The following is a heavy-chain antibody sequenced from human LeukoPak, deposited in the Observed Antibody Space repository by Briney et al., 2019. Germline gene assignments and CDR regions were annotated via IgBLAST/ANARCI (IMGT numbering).Heavy chain of an antibody. CDR1: GFTFNTND. CDR3: AKGCCLEY. J-gene: IGHJ4*02. D-gene: IGHD4/OR15-4a*01. CDR2: ISVVGGST. V-gene: IGHV3-23*01. Sequence: GGSLRLSYAASGFTFNTNDISWVRQPPGKGLEWVSAISVVGGSTYYADSVKGRFTSSRDNSKDTLYLQMNSLRAEDSAVYYCAKGCCLEYWGQGTLVTVSS.